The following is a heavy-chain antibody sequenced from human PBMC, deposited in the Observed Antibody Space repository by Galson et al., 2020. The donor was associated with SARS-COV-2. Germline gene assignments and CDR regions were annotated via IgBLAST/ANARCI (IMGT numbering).Heavy chain of an antibody. CDR3: ARIQLWLNYYYYYGMDV. D-gene: IGHD5-18*01. CDR1: GGSFSGYY. J-gene: IGHJ6*02. CDR2: INHSGST. V-gene: IGHV4-34*01. Sequence: SETLSLTCAVYGGSFSGYYWSWLRQPPGKGLEWIGEINHSGSTHYNPSLKSRVTISVDTSKNQFSLKLSSVTAADTAVYYCARIQLWLNYYYYYGMDVWGQGTTVTVSS.